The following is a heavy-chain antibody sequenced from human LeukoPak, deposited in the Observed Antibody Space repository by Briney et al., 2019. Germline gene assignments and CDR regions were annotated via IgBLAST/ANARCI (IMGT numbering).Heavy chain of an antibody. D-gene: IGHD2-2*01. Sequence: PSETLSLTCTVSGYSISSGYYWGWIRQPPGKGLEWIGSIYHSGSTYCNPSLKSRVTISVDTSKSQFSLKLSFVTAADTAVYYCARDHCSSTSCLDIWGQGTMVTVSS. J-gene: IGHJ3*02. CDR2: IYHSGST. CDR1: GYSISSGYY. V-gene: IGHV4-38-2*02. CDR3: ARDHCSSTSCLDI.